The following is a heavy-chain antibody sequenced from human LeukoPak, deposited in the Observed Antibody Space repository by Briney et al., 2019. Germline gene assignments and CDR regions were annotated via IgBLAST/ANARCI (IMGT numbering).Heavy chain of an antibody. CDR2: IKEDGSEK. J-gene: IGHJ4*02. V-gene: IGHV3-7*03. Sequence: GGSLRLSCAASGFTFSNYWMSWVRQAPGRGLEWVANIKEDGSEKHYVDSVKGRFTISRDNAKNSLYLQMNSLRVEDTAVYYCARTIRGYWGQGTLVTVSS. CDR3: ARTIRGY. D-gene: IGHD3-10*01. CDR1: GFTFSNYW.